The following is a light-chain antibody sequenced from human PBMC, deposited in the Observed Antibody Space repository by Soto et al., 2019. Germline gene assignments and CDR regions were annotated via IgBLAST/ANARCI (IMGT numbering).Light chain of an antibody. J-gene: IGKJ1*01. Sequence: DIQMTQSPSTLSASVGDRVTITCRASQSVNIWLAWYQQKPGKAPNLLIYKASNLQSGVPSRFSGSASGTEFTLTISSLQPDDFATYYCQQYSSYSTFGPGTKVEIK. V-gene: IGKV1-5*03. CDR1: QSVNIW. CDR2: KAS. CDR3: QQYSSYST.